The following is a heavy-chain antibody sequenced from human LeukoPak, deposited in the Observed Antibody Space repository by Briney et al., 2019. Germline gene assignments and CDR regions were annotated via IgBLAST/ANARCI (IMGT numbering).Heavy chain of an antibody. CDR1: GFTFSSYA. D-gene: IGHD5-18*01. V-gene: IGHV3-30-3*01. J-gene: IGHJ4*02. Sequence: GGSLRLSCAASGFTFSSYAMHWVRQAPGKGLEWVAVISYDGSNKYYADSVKGRFTISRDNSKNTLYLQMNSLRAEDTAVYYCARGWIQGFDYWGQGTLVTVSS. CDR3: ARGWIQGFDY. CDR2: ISYDGSNK.